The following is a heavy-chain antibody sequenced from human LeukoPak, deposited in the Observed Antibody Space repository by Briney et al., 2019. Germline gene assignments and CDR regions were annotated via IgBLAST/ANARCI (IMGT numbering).Heavy chain of an antibody. V-gene: IGHV3-48*02. Sequence: MNWVRQAPGKGLEWVSYITSSSSTIYYADSVKGRFTISRDNAKSSMWLQMNSLRDEDTAVYYCARDQTPFYWGQGPLVTVSS. J-gene: IGHJ4*02. D-gene: IGHD2-15*01. CDR2: ITSSSSTI. CDR3: ARDQTPFY.